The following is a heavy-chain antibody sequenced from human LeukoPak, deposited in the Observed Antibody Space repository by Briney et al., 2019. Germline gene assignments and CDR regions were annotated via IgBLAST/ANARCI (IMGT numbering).Heavy chain of an antibody. CDR3: ASWSQDYYYYGMDV. D-gene: IGHD3-3*01. CDR1: GGTFSSYA. CDR2: IIPIFGTA. V-gene: IGHV1-69*13. J-gene: IGHJ6*02. Sequence: GASVKVSCKAPGGTFSSYAISWVRQAPGQGLEWMGGIIPIFGTANYAQKFQGRVTITADESTSTAYMELSSLRSEDTAVYYCASWSQDYYYYGMDVWGQGTTVTVSS.